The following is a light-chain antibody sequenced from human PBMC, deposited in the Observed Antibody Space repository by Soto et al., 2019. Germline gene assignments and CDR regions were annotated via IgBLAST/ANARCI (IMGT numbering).Light chain of an antibody. CDR2: ESN. CDR1: SSNIGSNY. CDR3: GTWDNSLSAWL. J-gene: IGLJ3*02. Sequence: QSVLTQTPSVSAAPGQKVTISCSGSSSNIGSNYVSWYQQFPGTAPKLLIYESNKRPSGIPDRFSSSKSGTSATLGITGLQTGDEADYYCGTWDNSLSAWLFGGGTQLTVL. V-gene: IGLV1-51*02.